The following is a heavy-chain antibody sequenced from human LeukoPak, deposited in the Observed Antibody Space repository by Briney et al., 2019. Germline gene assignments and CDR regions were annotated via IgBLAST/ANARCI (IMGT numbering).Heavy chain of an antibody. V-gene: IGHV3-48*03. CDR2: INSSGRTI. J-gene: IGHJ3*02. CDR1: GFTFSSYE. D-gene: IGHD3-16*02. Sequence: VGSLRLSCAASGFTFSSYEINWVRQAPGKGLEWVSYINSSGRTIYYSDSVKGRFTIFRENPKNSLYTQMNSLRAEDTAVYYCAGALRSSPGAFDIWGQGTMVTVSS. CDR3: AGALRSSPGAFDI.